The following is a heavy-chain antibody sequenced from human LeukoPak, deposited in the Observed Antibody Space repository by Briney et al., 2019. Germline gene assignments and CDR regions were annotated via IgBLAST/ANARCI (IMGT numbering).Heavy chain of an antibody. CDR3: TRLESGMDV. V-gene: IGHV3-73*01. CDR1: GFAFSGSA. Sequence: GGSLRLSCAASGFAFSGSALHWVRQASGKGLEWVGRIKSKANNYATAYAASVNGRFTVSRDDSKNTAYLQMNSLKTEDTAVYYCTRLESGMDVWGRGTPVTVSS. D-gene: IGHD1-1*01. CDR2: IKSKANNYAT. J-gene: IGHJ6*04.